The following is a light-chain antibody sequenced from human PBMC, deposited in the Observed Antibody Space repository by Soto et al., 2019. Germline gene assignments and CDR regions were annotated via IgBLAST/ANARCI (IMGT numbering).Light chain of an antibody. CDR2: DVS. CDR3: SSYTSGSTVV. V-gene: IGLV2-14*03. CDR1: SSDVGGYNY. Sequence: QSALTQPASVSGSPGQSITMSCTGTSSDVGGYNYVSWYQQHPGKAPKLMIYDVSNRPSGVSNRFSGSKSVNTASLTISGLQAEDEADYYCSSYTSGSTVVFGGGTKLTVL. J-gene: IGLJ2*01.